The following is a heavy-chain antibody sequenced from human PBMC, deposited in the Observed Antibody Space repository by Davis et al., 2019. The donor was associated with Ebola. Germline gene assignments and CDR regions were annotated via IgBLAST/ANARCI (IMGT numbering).Heavy chain of an antibody. CDR3: ARIQLWLFNY. V-gene: IGHV3-7*03. D-gene: IGHD5-18*01. J-gene: IGHJ4*02. CDR2: IKQDGSEK. CDR1: GFLFSNHW. Sequence: GESLKISCAASGFLFSNHWMSWVRQAPGKGLEWVANIKQDGSEKYYVDSVKGRFTISRDNAKNSLYLQMNSLRAEDTAVYYCARIQLWLFNYWGQGTLVTVSS.